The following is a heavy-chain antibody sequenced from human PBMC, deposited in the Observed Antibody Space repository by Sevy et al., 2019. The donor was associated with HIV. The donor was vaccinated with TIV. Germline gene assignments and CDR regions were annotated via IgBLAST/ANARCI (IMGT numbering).Heavy chain of an antibody. V-gene: IGHV4-59*01. D-gene: IGHD3-3*01. CDR2: IYYSGST. Sequence: SETLSLTCTVSGGSISSYYWSWIRQPPGKGLEWIGYIYYSGSTNYNPSLKSRVTISVDTSKNQFSLKLSSVTAADTAVYYCARDNDFWSGSYYYYYGMDVWGQRTTVTVSS. CDR3: ARDNDFWSGSYYYYYGMDV. J-gene: IGHJ6*02. CDR1: GGSISSYY.